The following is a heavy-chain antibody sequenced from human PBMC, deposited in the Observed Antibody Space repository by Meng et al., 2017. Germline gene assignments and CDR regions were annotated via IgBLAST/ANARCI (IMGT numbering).Heavy chain of an antibody. CDR1: GFTFSSYA. Sequence: GESLKISCAASGFTFSSYAMSWVRQAPGKGLEWVSAISGSGGSTYYADSVKGRFTISRDNSKNTLYLQMNSLRAEDTAVYYCAKDLGGSKYYYGMDAWGQGTTVTVSS. V-gene: IGHV3-23*01. J-gene: IGHJ6*02. CDR2: ISGSGGST. CDR3: AKDLGGSKYYYGMDA. D-gene: IGHD1-26*01.